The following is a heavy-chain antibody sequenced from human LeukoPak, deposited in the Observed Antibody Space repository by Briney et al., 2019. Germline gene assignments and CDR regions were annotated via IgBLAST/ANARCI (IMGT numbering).Heavy chain of an antibody. CDR2: ISSSSSYI. CDR3: ARAGNSYGYIWFDP. V-gene: IGHV3-21*01. Sequence: GGSLRLSCAASGFTFSSYSMNWVRQAPGKGLEWVSSISSSSSYIYYADSVKGRFTISRDNAKNSLYLQMNSLRAEDTAAYYCARAGNSYGYIWFDPWGQGTLVTVSS. D-gene: IGHD5-18*01. J-gene: IGHJ5*02. CDR1: GFTFSSYS.